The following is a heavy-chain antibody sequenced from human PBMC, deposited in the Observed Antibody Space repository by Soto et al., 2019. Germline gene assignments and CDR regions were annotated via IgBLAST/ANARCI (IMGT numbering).Heavy chain of an antibody. V-gene: IGHV4-39*01. D-gene: IGHD6-13*01. Sequence: SETLSLACTVSRGSISSSSYYWGWIRQPPGKGLEWIGSIYYSGSTYYNPSLKSRVTISVDTSKNQFSLKLSSVTAADTAVYYCVPLVRISSSGYYSDDWRQGILVTVSS. J-gene: IGHJ4*02. CDR3: VPLVRISSSGYYSDD. CDR1: RGSISSSSYY. CDR2: IYYSGST.